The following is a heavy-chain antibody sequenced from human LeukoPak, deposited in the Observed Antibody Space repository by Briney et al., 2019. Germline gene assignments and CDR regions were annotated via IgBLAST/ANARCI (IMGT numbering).Heavy chain of an antibody. CDR2: IYYSGST. V-gene: IGHV4-39*07. CDR1: GGSISSSSYY. D-gene: IGHD3-3*01. Sequence: SETLSLTCTVSGGSISSSSYYWGWIRQPPGKGLERIGSIYYSGSTYYNPSLKSRVTISVDTSKNQFSLKLSPVTAADTAVYYCARDLRYYDFWSGYLEYYFDYWGQGTLVTVSS. CDR3: ARDLRYYDFWSGYLEYYFDY. J-gene: IGHJ4*02.